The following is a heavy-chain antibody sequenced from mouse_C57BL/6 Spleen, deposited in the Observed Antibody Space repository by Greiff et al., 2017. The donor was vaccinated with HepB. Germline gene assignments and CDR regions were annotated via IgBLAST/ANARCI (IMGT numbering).Heavy chain of an antibody. Sequence: QVQLQQPGAELVKPGASVKMSCKASGYTFTSYWITWVKQRPGQGLEWIGDIYPGSGSTNYNEKFKSKATLTVDTSSSPAYMQLSILTSEYSAVYYCAMNYYGSSYQGYWGQGTTLTVSS. CDR3: AMNYYGSSYQGY. J-gene: IGHJ2*01. CDR1: GYTFTSYW. D-gene: IGHD1-1*01. V-gene: IGHV1-55*01. CDR2: IYPGSGST.